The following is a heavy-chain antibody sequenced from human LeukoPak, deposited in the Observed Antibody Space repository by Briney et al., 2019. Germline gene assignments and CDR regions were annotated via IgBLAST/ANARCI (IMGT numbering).Heavy chain of an antibody. CDR3: AKDLITTTRQV. J-gene: IGHJ4*02. Sequence: GGSLRLSCAASGFTFSSYGMHWVRQAPGKGLEWVAVISYDGSNKYYADSVKGRFTTSRDNSKNTLYLQMNSLRAEDTAVYYCAKDLITTTRQVWGQGTLVTVSS. CDR1: GFTFSSYG. D-gene: IGHD3-3*01. CDR2: ISYDGSNK. V-gene: IGHV3-30*18.